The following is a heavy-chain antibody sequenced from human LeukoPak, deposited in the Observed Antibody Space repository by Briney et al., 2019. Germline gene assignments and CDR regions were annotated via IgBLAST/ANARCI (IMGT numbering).Heavy chain of an antibody. J-gene: IGHJ3*02. V-gene: IGHV3-48*01. D-gene: IGHD1-1*01. CDR3: ARAPTNGAFDI. CDR2: ISSSSSTI. CDR1: GFTFSSYW. Sequence: GGSLRLSCAASGFTFSSYWMSWVRQAPGKGLEWVSYISSSSSTIYYADSVKGRFTISRDNAKNSLYLQMNSLRAEDTAVYYCARAPTNGAFDIWGQGTMVTVSS.